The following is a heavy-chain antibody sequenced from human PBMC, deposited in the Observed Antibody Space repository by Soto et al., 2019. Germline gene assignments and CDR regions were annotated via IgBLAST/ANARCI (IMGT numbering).Heavy chain of an antibody. J-gene: IGHJ3*02. CDR2: IIPIFGTA. Sequence: GASVKVSCKASGGTFSSYAISWVRQAPGQGLEWMGGIIPIFGTANYAQKFQGRVTITADESTGTAYMELSSLRSEDTAVYYCARDRDGTDWAAFDIWGQGTMVTVSS. CDR1: GGTFSSYA. D-gene: IGHD3-9*01. V-gene: IGHV1-69*13. CDR3: ARDRDGTDWAAFDI.